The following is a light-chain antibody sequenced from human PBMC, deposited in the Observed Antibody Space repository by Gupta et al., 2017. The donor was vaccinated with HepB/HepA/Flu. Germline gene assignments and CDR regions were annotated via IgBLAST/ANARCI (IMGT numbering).Light chain of an antibody. CDR1: QSVFYSSTNKNY. J-gene: IGKJ1*01. V-gene: IGKV4-1*01. CDR2: WAS. Sequence: IVMTPSPDSLAVYLGERSTTTCKSSQSVFYSSTNKNYLAWYQRRPGQPPKLLVYWASTREAGVPDRFSDCGSGTDFTLPSINLQAKDVAVYDFQQYYSIPLTFGQGTKVALK. CDR3: QQYYSIPLT.